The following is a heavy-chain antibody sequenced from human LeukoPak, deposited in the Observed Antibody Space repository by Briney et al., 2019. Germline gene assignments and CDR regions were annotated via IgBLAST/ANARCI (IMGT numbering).Heavy chain of an antibody. D-gene: IGHD6-19*01. CDR2: ISSSSSYI. CDR3: ARALTVAGPDAFDI. V-gene: IGHV3-21*01. Sequence: GGSLRLSCAASGFTFSSYSMNWVRQAPGKGLEWVSSISSSSSYIYYADSVKGRFTISRDNAKNSLYLQMNSLRAEDTAVYYCARALTVAGPDAFDIWGQGTMVTVSS. CDR1: GFTFSSYS. J-gene: IGHJ3*02.